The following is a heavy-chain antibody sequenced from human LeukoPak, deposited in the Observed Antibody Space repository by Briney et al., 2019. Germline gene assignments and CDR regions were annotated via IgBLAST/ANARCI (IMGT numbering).Heavy chain of an antibody. CDR3: ARESGWYYFDY. CDR2: ISYDGSNK. CDR1: GFTFSSYA. D-gene: IGHD6-19*01. V-gene: IGHV3-30-3*01. J-gene: IGHJ4*02. Sequence: GGPLRLSCAASGFTFSSYAMHWVRQAPAKGLKWVAVISYDGSNKYHADSVKGRFTISRDNSKNTLYLQMNSLRAEDTAVYYCARESGWYYFDYWGQGTLVTVSS.